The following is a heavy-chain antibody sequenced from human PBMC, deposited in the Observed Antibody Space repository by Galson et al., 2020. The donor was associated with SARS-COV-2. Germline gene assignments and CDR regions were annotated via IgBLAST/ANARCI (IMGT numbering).Heavy chain of an antibody. V-gene: IGHV3-30-3*01. CDR2: SSYAGTPD. CDR3: VRDKSGDKLELDY. Sequence: WGSLRLSCAASGFSFTLHPMHWVRQPPGKGLEWVAVSSYAGTPDFYPDSVKGRFTISRDNSMSTLHLQMNGLSVDDTAVYYCVRDKSGDKLELDYWGQGTLVTVSS. J-gene: IGHJ4*02. CDR1: GFSFTLHP. D-gene: IGHD3-10*01.